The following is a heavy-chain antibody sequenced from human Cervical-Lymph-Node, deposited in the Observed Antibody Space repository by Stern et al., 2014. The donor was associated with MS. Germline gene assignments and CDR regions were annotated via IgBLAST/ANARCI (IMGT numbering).Heavy chain of an antibody. CDR2: IWYDESNK. J-gene: IGHJ4*02. CDR1: GFTFSSYG. Sequence: QVQLVQSGGGVVQPGRSLRLSCAASGFTFSSYGMHWVRQAPGKGLEWVAAIWYDESNKYYADSVKGRFTISRDTSKNTLYLQMNSLRAEDTAVYYCARDPNHPLDYWGQGTLVTVSS. D-gene: IGHD1-14*01. V-gene: IGHV3-33*01. CDR3: ARDPNHPLDY.